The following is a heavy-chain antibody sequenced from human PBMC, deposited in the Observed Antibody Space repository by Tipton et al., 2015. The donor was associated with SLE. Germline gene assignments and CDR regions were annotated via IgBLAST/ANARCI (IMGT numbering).Heavy chain of an antibody. J-gene: IGHJ2*01. CDR1: GFTFSSYD. Sequence: VQLVQSGGGLVQPGGSLRLSCAASGFTFSSYDMHWVRQATGKGLEWVSAIGTAGDTYYPGSVKGRFTISRENAKNSLYLQMNSLRAGDTAVYYCARQHDMQLYFDLWGRGTLVTVSS. V-gene: IGHV3-13*01. D-gene: IGHD6-6*01. CDR3: ARQHDMQLYFDL. CDR2: IGTAGDT.